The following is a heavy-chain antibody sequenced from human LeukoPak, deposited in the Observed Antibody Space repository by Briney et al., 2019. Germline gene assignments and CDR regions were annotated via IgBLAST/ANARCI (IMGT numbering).Heavy chain of an antibody. V-gene: IGHV1-69*06. CDR2: IIPIFGTA. CDR3: ARVLGQKWELPSAFDI. J-gene: IGHJ3*02. Sequence: SVKVSCKASGYTFTSYYMHWARQAPGQGLEWMGGIIPIFGTANYAQKFQGRVTITADKSTSTAYMELSSLRSEDMAVYYCARVLGQKWELPSAFDIWGQGTMVTVSS. D-gene: IGHD1-26*01. CDR1: GYTFTSYY.